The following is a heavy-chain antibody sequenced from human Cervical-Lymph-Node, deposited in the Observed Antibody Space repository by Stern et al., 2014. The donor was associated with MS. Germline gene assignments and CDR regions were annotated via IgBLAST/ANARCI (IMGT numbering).Heavy chain of an antibody. V-gene: IGHV1-46*03. Sequence: VQLVESGAEVKKPGASVTVSCKASGYTFTSYDMHWVRQPPGQGLEWMGIINPSGGGTIYAQKFQGRVTMTRDTSTSTVYMELSSLRSEDTAVYYCARAIGDGYNDNLDYWGQGTLVTVSS. D-gene: IGHD5-24*01. J-gene: IGHJ4*02. CDR2: INPSGGGT. CDR1: GYTFTSYD. CDR3: ARAIGDGYNDNLDY.